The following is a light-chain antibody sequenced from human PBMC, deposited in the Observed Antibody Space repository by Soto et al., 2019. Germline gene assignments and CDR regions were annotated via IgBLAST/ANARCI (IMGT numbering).Light chain of an antibody. CDR1: QSVSSN. CDR3: QHYNNWPPTWT. Sequence: EIVMPQSPATLSVSPGERATLSCRASQSVSSNLAWYQQKPCQAPRLLIYGASTRATGIPARFSGSGSGTEFTLTTSSLQSEDFAGYYCQHYNNWPPTWTLGQGTKVEIK. V-gene: IGKV3-15*01. J-gene: IGKJ1*01. CDR2: GAS.